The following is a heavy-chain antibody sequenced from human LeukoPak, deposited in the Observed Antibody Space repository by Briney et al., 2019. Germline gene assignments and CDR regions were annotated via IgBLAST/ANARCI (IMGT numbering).Heavy chain of an antibody. CDR1: GGSISSYY. Sequence: SETLSLTCTVPGGSISSYYWSWIRQPPGKGLEWIGYIYYSGSTNYNPSLKSRVIISVDTSKNQFSLKLSSVTAADTAVYYCARLWMGYYYDSSGYYAPGGYYYYYMDVWGKGTTVTVSS. V-gene: IGHV4-59*08. D-gene: IGHD3-22*01. J-gene: IGHJ6*03. CDR2: IYYSGST. CDR3: ARLWMGYYYDSSGYYAPGGYYYYYMDV.